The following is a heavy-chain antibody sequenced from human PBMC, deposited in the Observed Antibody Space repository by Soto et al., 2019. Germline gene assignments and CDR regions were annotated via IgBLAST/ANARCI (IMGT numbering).Heavy chain of an antibody. CDR1: GFTFSTYS. V-gene: IGHV3-48*02. CDR2: ISSSSNTR. Sequence: EVHLVQAGGGLVPPGGSLGLSCAASGFTFSTYSMNWVRQAPGKGLEWISFISSSSNTRYYADSVKGRFTISRDNAKNSLYVQMKSLREEDTAVYFCEREEGSRGKRGLVPFHYWGQGALVTVSS. CDR3: EREEGSRGKRGLVPFHY. D-gene: IGHD1-26*01. J-gene: IGHJ4*02.